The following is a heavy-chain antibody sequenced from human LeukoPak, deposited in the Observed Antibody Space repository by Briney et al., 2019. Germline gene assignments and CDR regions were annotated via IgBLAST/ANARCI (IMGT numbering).Heavy chain of an antibody. CDR3: ARPHQGGGSYPLDAFDM. D-gene: IGHD1-26*01. J-gene: IGHJ3*02. V-gene: IGHV3-21*01. Sequence: AGSLRLSCAASGFTFSSYSMNWVRQAPGKGLEWVSSISSSSSYIYYADSVKGRFTISRDNAKNSLYLQMNSLRAEDTAVYYCARPHQGGGSYPLDAFDMWGQGTMVTVSS. CDR2: ISSSSSYI. CDR1: GFTFSSYS.